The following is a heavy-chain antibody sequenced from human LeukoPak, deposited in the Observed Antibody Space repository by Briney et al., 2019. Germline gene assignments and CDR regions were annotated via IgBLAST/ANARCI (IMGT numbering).Heavy chain of an antibody. V-gene: IGHV3-30*04. CDR1: GFTSSGYT. CDR3: SRARSIVGVSPFQH. CDR2: ISSDGRYK. D-gene: IGHD1-26*01. Sequence: RGSLRLSCAASGFTSSGYTMHWVRQAPGKGLQWVALISSDGRYKSHEDSVKGRCTISTDNTKNTLYLQMNSLRPEDTAVYYCSRARSIVGVSPFQHWGEGTLVTVSS. J-gene: IGHJ1*01.